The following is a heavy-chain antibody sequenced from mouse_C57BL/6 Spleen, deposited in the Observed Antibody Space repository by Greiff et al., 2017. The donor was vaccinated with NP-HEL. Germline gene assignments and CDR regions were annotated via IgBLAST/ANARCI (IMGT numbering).Heavy chain of an antibody. CDR3: ARRNYGSSYVAWFAY. CDR2: INPNNGGT. CDR1: GYTFTDYN. Sequence: EVKLEESGPELVKPGASVKIPCKASGYTFTDYNMDWVKQSHGKSLEWIGDINPNNGGTIYNQKFKGKATLTVDKSSSTAYMELRSLTSEDTAVYYCARRNYGSSYVAWFAYWGQGTLVTVSA. J-gene: IGHJ3*01. V-gene: IGHV1-18*01. D-gene: IGHD1-1*01.